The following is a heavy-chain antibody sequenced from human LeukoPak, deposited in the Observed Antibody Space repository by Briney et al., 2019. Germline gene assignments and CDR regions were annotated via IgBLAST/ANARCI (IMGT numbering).Heavy chain of an antibody. CDR3: VKGYYDILTGYEYFDY. V-gene: IGHV3-64D*06. CDR2: TSSNGGST. Sequence: PGGSLRLSCSASGFTFSSYAMHWVRQAPGKGLEYVSATSSNGGSTYYADSVKGRFTISRDNSKNTLYLQMSSLRAEDTAVYYCVKGYYDILTGYEYFDYWGQGTLVTVSS. J-gene: IGHJ4*02. D-gene: IGHD3-9*01. CDR1: GFTFSSYA.